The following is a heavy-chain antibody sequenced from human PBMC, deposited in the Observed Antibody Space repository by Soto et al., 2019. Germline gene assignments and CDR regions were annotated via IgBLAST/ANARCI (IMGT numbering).Heavy chain of an antibody. V-gene: IGHV4-34*01. CDR2: SNHSGST. CDR3: ARGTQIDGDYSLYYYYMDL. D-gene: IGHD4-17*01. Sequence: QVQLQQWGAGLLKPSETLSLTCAVYGGSFSGYYWSWIRQPPGKGLEWIGESNHSGSTNYNPSLKRRVTISVDTSKNQFPLKLSSVTAADTAVYYCARGTQIDGDYSLYYYYMDLWGKGTTVTVSS. J-gene: IGHJ6*03. CDR1: GGSFSGYY.